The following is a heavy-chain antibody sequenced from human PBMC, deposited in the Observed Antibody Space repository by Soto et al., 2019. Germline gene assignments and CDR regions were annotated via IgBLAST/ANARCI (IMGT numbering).Heavy chain of an antibody. CDR2: ISYDGNNK. Sequence: QVQLVESGGGVVQPGRSLRVSCAASGFTFSSYGMHWVRQAPGKGLEWVAVISYDGNNKYYADSVKGRFTISRDNSKNTLDLQMNSVRAEHTAVYYCAKDEVLVVAVVRDYYGMDVWGQGTTVTVSS. D-gene: IGHD2-15*01. CDR1: GFTFSSYG. J-gene: IGHJ6*02. V-gene: IGHV3-30*18. CDR3: AKDEVLVVAVVRDYYGMDV.